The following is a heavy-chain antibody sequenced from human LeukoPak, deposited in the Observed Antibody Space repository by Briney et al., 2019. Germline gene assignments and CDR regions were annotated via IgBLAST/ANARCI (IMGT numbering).Heavy chain of an antibody. D-gene: IGHD1-1*01. J-gene: IGHJ4*02. CDR3: ARGVAQLERRFDY. Sequence: SETLSLTCSVSGGSISSFYWNWIRQPAGKGLEWIGRFCCSGSTNYNPSLKSRVRMSVDTSKNQFSLTLSSVTAADTAVYYCARGVAQLERRFDYWGQGTLVTVSS. CDR1: GGSISSFY. CDR2: FCCSGST. V-gene: IGHV4-4*07.